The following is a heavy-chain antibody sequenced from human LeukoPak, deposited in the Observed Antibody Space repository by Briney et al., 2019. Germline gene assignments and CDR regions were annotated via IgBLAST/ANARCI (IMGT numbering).Heavy chain of an antibody. Sequence: GGSLRLSCAASGFPLSSYAMSWVRQASGKGLEWVSATSSSDPGTYYADSVKGRFTISRDNAKNSLYLQMNSLRAEDTAVYYCARVGVLSSSWLLYWGPGTLVTVSS. CDR1: GFPLSSYA. CDR3: ARVGVLSSSWLLY. CDR2: TSSSDPGT. J-gene: IGHJ4*02. V-gene: IGHV3-23*01. D-gene: IGHD6-13*01.